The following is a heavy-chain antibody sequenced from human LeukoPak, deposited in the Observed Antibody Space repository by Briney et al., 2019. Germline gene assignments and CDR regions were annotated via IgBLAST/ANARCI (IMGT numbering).Heavy chain of an antibody. CDR1: VSTFSTFP. J-gene: IGHJ5*02. D-gene: IGHD3-22*01. Sequence: GGSLGLSCEASVSTFSTFPMSWVRQAPGKGLEWVSAISDGGANTFYADSVKGRFTISRDDSKNTLYLQMHSLRADDTAMYYCAKGHYDKGWFDPWGQGTLVTVSS. CDR2: ISDGGANT. CDR3: AKGHYDKGWFDP. V-gene: IGHV3-23*01.